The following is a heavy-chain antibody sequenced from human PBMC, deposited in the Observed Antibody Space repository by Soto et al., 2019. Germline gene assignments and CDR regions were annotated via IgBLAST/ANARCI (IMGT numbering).Heavy chain of an antibody. CDR3: AKDLIAGSRWVASDY. V-gene: IGHV3-53*01. CDR1: GFTVSSNY. CDR2: IGSCGST. D-gene: IGHD1-26*01. J-gene: IGHJ4*02. Sequence: GGSLRLSCAASGFTVSSNYMSWVRQAPGKGLEWASVIGSCGSTYYADSVKGRFTISRDNSKNTLYLQMNSLRAEDTAVYYCAKDLIAGSRWVASDYWGQGTLVTVSS.